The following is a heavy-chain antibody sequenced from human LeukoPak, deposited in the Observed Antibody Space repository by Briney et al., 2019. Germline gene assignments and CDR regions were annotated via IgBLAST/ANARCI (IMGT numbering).Heavy chain of an antibody. CDR3: AHSPDCSSTSCYSLAENWFDP. Sequence: SGPTLVNTTQTLTLTCTFSGFSLSTSGVGVGWIRQPPGKALEWLALIYWDDDKRYSPSLKSRLTITKDTSKNQVVLTMTNMDPVDTATYYCAHSPDCSSTSCYSLAENWFDPWGQGTLVTVSS. D-gene: IGHD2-2*01. CDR1: GFSLSTSGVG. CDR2: IYWDDDK. J-gene: IGHJ5*02. V-gene: IGHV2-5*02.